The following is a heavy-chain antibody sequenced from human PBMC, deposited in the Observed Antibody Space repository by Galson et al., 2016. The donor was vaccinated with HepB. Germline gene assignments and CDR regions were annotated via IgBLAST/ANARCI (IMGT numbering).Heavy chain of an antibody. V-gene: IGHV3-9*01. CDR1: GFTFGDYA. Sequence: SLRLSCAASGFTFGDYAIHWVRQAPGKGLEWVAGISWISGSIGYADSVQGRFTIARDNATNSLYLQMNSLRPEDTALYYCAKGIGAVGNGRGFDYWGQGTLVTVSS. J-gene: IGHJ4*02. D-gene: IGHD6-13*01. CDR2: ISWISGSI. CDR3: AKGIGAVGNGRGFDY.